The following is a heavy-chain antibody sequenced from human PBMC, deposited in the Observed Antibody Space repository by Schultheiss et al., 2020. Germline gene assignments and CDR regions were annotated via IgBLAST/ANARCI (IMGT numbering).Heavy chain of an antibody. CDR3: ARDRSIAAAARTGFDY. CDR2: ISWDGGST. V-gene: IGHV3-43*01. CDR1: GFTFDDYT. D-gene: IGHD6-13*01. J-gene: IGHJ4*02. Sequence: GGSLRLSCAASGFTFDDYTMHWVRQAPGKGLEWVSLISWDGGSTYYADSVKGRFTISRDNSKNSLYLQMNSLKTEDTAVYYCARDRSIAAAARTGFDYWGQGTLVTVSS.